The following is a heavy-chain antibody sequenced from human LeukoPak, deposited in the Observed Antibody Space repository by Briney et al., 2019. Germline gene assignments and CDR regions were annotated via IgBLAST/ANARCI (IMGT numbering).Heavy chain of an antibody. J-gene: IGHJ6*03. Sequence: ASVKVSCKASGYNFTGYYLHWVRQAPGQGLEWMGWINPNSGGTNYAQKFQGRVTMTRDTSISTAYMELSRLRSDDTAVYYCARAVRVGATYYYYMDVWGKGTTVTVSS. V-gene: IGHV1-2*02. CDR2: INPNSGGT. CDR1: GYNFTGYY. CDR3: ARAVRVGATYYYYMDV. D-gene: IGHD1-26*01.